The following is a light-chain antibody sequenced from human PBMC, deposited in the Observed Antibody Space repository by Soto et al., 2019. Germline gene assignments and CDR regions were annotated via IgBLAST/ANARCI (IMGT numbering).Light chain of an antibody. V-gene: IGKV1-39*01. CDR2: ATS. J-gene: IGKJ1*01. CDR1: QDIRSY. CDR3: QQGYSTQWT. Sequence: DIQMTQSPSSLSASVGDRVSITCRASQDIRSYLYWYQQKPGKAPELLIYATSNLQSGVPPRFSASGSGTDFTLTISSLQPEDFATYYCQQGYSTQWTSGQGTKVEIK.